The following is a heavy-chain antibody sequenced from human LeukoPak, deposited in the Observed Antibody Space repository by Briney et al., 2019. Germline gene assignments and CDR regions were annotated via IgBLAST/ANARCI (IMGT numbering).Heavy chain of an antibody. D-gene: IGHD4-11*01. CDR3: ARRVRSADYRLDY. J-gene: IGHJ4*02. CDR1: GGSFTIYS. Sequence: PSETLSLTCAVYGGSFTIYSWTWIRQPPGKSLEWVGEISPSGNTQYNPSLKSRVTISLDASKSQFYLKLDSVTAADTAVYYCARRVRSADYRLDYWGQGTLVTVSS. V-gene: IGHV4-34*01. CDR2: ISPSGNT.